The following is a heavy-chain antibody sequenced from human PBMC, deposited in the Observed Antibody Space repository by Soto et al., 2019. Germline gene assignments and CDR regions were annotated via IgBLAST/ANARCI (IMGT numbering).Heavy chain of an antibody. CDR2: IDDSGKV. D-gene: IGHD6-19*01. Sequence: PSETLSPTCSVSGGSISGSPYHWGWIRQPPGKGLEWIGSIDDSGKVYYNPSLTGRATLFVDTSRNRFSLNLDSVTAADTAVYYCAIPPPIEVAGPDYWGQGTLVTVSS. J-gene: IGHJ4*02. CDR1: GGSISGSPYH. CDR3: AIPPPIEVAGPDY. V-gene: IGHV4-39*02.